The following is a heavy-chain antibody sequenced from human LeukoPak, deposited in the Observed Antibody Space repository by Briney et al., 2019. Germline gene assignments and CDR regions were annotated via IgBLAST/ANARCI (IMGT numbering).Heavy chain of an antibody. V-gene: IGHV4-30-2*01. J-gene: IGHJ4*02. Sequence: SQTLSLTCTVSGGSISSGGYYWSWIRQPPRKGLEWIGYIYHSGSTYYNPSLKSRVTISVDRSKNQFSLKLSSVTAADTAVYYCARDIELGINRRKKMYYFDYWGQGTLVTVSS. CDR1: GGSISSGGYY. CDR3: ARDIELGINRRKKMYYFDY. D-gene: IGHD7-27*01. CDR2: IYHSGST.